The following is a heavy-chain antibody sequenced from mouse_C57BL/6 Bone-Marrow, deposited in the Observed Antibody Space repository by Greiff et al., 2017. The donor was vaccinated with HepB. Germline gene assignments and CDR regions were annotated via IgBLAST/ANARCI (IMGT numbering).Heavy chain of an antibody. D-gene: IGHD2-1*01. J-gene: IGHJ4*01. CDR3: ARGNYTMDY. CDR1: GYTFTSYW. Sequence: QVHVKQSGAELVKPGASVKLSCKASGYTFTSYWMQWVKQRPGQGLEWIGEIDPSDSYTNYNQKFKGKATLTVDTSSSTAYMQLSSLTSEDSAVYYCARGNYTMDYWGQGTSVTVSS. V-gene: IGHV1-50*01. CDR2: IDPSDSYT.